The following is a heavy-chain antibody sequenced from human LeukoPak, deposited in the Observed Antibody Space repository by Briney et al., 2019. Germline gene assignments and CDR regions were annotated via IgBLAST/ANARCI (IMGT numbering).Heavy chain of an antibody. J-gene: IGHJ3*02. CDR2: IYPGDSDT. CDR1: GYDFTTYW. Sequence: GESLKISCKGSGYDFTTYWIGWVRQMPGKGLEWMGIIYPGDSDTRYSPSFQGQVTISADKSISTAYLQWSSLKASDTAMYYCARQRVVWFGEHDAFDIWGQGTMVTVSS. D-gene: IGHD3-10*01. CDR3: ARQRVVWFGEHDAFDI. V-gene: IGHV5-51*01.